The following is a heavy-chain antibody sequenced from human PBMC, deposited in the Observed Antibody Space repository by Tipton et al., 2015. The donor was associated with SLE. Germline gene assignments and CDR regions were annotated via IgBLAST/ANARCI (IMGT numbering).Heavy chain of an antibody. V-gene: IGHV3-33*01. CDR2: IWYDGSND. CDR3: ARDAEYQVVYSFDS. J-gene: IGHJ5*01. Sequence: RSLRLSCAASGFSFSRHGMHWVRQAPGKGLEWVAVIWYDGSNDYYVDSVKGRFTISRDNSKSTLYLQMNNLRAEDTAVYYCARDAEYQVVYSFDSWGQGTLVTVSS. D-gene: IGHD2-2*02. CDR1: GFSFSRHG.